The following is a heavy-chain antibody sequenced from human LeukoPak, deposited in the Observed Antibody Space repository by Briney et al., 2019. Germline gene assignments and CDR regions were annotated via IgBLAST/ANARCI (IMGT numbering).Heavy chain of an antibody. V-gene: IGHV3-23*01. CDR3: AKRLASTNNWNYFDP. Sequence: GGSLRLSCAASGFTLSNFAMNWVRQAPGKGLEWVSILSGSEATPYYADSVEGRFTISRDNSKNTLYLQMNSLRAEDTAIYYCAKRLASTNNWNYFDPWGQGTLVTVSS. CDR2: LSGSEATP. J-gene: IGHJ4*02. CDR1: GFTLSNFA. D-gene: IGHD1-1*01.